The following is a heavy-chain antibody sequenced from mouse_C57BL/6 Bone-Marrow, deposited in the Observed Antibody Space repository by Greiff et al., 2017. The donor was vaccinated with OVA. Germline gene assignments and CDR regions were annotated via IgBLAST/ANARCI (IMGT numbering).Heavy chain of an antibody. CDR3: ARSRGRYYAMDY. Sequence: QVQLKESGAELARPGASVKLSCKASGYTFTSYGISWVKQRTGQGLEWIGEIYPRSGNTYYNEKFKGKATLTADKSSSTAYMELRSLTSEDSAVYFCARSRGRYYAMDYLGQGTSVTVSS. V-gene: IGHV1-81*01. CDR1: GYTFTSYG. J-gene: IGHJ4*01. CDR2: IYPRSGNT. D-gene: IGHD3-3*01.